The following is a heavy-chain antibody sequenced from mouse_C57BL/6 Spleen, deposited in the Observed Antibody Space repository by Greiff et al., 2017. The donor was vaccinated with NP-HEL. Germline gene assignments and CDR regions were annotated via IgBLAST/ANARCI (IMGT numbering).Heavy chain of an antibody. D-gene: IGHD2-10*02. J-gene: IGHJ2*01. V-gene: IGHV1-15*01. CDR3: TREEGYGNYGY. CDR2: IDPETGGT. Sequence: QVQLQQSGAELVRPGASVTLSCTASGYTFTDYEMHWVKQTPVHGLEWIGAIDPETGGTAYNQKFKGKAILTADKSSSTAYMELRSLTSEDSAVYYCTREEGYGNYGYWGKGTTLTVSS. CDR1: GYTFTDYE.